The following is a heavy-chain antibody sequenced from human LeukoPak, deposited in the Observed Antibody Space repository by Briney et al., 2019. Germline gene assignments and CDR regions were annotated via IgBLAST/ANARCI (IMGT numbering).Heavy chain of an antibody. CDR3: ATDSPRYNSFDP. V-gene: IGHV1-24*01. J-gene: IGHJ5*02. CDR1: GYTLTELS. CDR2: FDPEDGET. Sequence: ASVKVSCKVSGYTLTELSMHWVRQAPGKGLEWMGGFDPEDGETIYAQKFQGRVTITEDTSTDTAYMELSSLRSEDTAVYYCATDSPRYNSFDPWGQGTLVTVSS.